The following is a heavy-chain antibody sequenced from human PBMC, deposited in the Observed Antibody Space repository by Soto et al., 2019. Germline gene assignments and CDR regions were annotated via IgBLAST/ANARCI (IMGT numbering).Heavy chain of an antibody. V-gene: IGHV4-4*07. Sequence: SETLSLTCTVFGVSVSSNYWTWIRQTAGKGLEWIGRIYMSGSTNYNPSLKSRVTMSMHTSNDQFSLNLRFVTAADTAVYYCASLQNNWFDPWGQGTLVTVSS. J-gene: IGHJ5*02. CDR1: GVSVSSNY. CDR3: ASLQNNWFDP. CDR2: IYMSGST.